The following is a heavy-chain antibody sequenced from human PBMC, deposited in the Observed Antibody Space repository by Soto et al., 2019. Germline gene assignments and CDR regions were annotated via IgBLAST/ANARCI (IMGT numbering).Heavy chain of an antibody. Sequence: SVKVSCKASGYTFTSYAMHWVRQAPGQRLEWMGRIIPILGIANYAQKFQGRVTITADKSTSTAYMELSSLRSEDTAVYYCARDRDILTGYYPLEGYYYYGMDVWGQGTTVTVSS. CDR2: IIPILGIA. CDR1: GYTFTSYA. J-gene: IGHJ6*02. D-gene: IGHD3-9*01. CDR3: ARDRDILTGYYPLEGYYYYGMDV. V-gene: IGHV1-69*04.